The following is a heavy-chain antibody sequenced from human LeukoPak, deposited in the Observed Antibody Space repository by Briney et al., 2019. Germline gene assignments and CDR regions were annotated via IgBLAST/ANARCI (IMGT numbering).Heavy chain of an antibody. J-gene: IGHJ4*02. CDR2: ISYDGSNK. CDR1: GFTFSSYG. D-gene: IGHD6-19*01. Sequence: GGSLRLSCAASGFTFSSYGMHWVRQAPGKGLEWVAVISYDGSNKYYADSVKGRFTISRDNSKNTLYLQMNSLRAKDTAVYYCAKDNSGWDFDYWGQGTLVTVSS. CDR3: AKDNSGWDFDY. V-gene: IGHV3-30*18.